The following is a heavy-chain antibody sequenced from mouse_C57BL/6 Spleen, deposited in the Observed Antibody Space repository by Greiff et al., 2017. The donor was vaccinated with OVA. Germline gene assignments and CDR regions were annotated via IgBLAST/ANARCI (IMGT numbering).Heavy chain of an antibody. CDR3: ARDYSNSPGFAY. V-gene: IGHV3-6*01. CDR1: GYSITSCYY. J-gene: IGHJ3*01. Sequence: EVKLVESGPGLVKPSQSLSLTCSVTGYSITSCYYWNWIRQFPGNKLEWTGYISYDGSTNYNPSLKNRITITRDTTKNHFFLKLNSVTTEDTATYYCARDYSNSPGFAYWGQGTLVTVSA. CDR2: ISYDGST. D-gene: IGHD2-5*01.